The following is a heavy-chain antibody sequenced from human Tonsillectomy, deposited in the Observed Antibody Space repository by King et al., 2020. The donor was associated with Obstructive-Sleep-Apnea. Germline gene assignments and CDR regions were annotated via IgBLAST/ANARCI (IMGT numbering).Heavy chain of an antibody. V-gene: IGHV3-30*18. Sequence: VQLVESGGGVVQPGRSLRLSCAASGFTFSSYGMHWVRQAPGKGLEWVAVISYDGSNKYYADSVKGRFTISRDNSKNTLYLQMNSLRAEVTAVYYCAKAPYCSSTSCYADYWGQGTLVTVSS. CDR2: ISYDGSNK. D-gene: IGHD2-2*01. CDR3: AKAPYCSSTSCYADY. CDR1: GFTFSSYG. J-gene: IGHJ4*02.